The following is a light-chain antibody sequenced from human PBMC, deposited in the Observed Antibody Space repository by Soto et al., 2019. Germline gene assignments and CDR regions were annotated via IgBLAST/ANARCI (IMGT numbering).Light chain of an antibody. Sequence: DIHMTQSPSPLSASVGDRVTITCRASQSISSWLAWYQQKPGKAPKLLIYKASSLESGVPSRFSGSGSGTEFTLTISRLEPEDFAVFYCQQYVMSPATFGQGTKVDIK. CDR1: QSISSW. CDR3: QQYVMSPAT. V-gene: IGKV1-5*03. J-gene: IGKJ1*01. CDR2: KAS.